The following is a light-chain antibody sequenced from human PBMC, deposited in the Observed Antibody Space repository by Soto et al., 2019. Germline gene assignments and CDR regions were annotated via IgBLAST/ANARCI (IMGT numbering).Light chain of an antibody. CDR2: DVN. CDR3: CSYAGSYTFVV. J-gene: IGLJ2*01. Sequence: QSALTQPRSVSGSPGQSVTISCTGTSSDVGGYNYVSWYQQHPGKAPKLMIYDVNKRPLGVPDRFSGSKSGNTASLTISGLQSEDEADYYCCSYAGSYTFVVFGGGTKLTVL. CDR1: SSDVGGYNY. V-gene: IGLV2-11*01.